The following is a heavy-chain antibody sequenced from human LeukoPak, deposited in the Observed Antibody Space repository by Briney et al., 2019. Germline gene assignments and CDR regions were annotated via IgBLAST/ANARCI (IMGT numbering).Heavy chain of an antibody. Sequence: GESLKISCKGSGYRFSNYWIGWVRQMPGKGLEWVGIILPGNSDTRYSPSFQGQVTMSAAKSISTAYLQSSSLKAADTAMYYCARQYYDILADPNYFDSWGQGTLVTVSS. D-gene: IGHD3-9*01. V-gene: IGHV5-51*01. CDR2: ILPGNSDT. CDR3: ARQYYDILADPNYFDS. CDR1: GYRFSNYW. J-gene: IGHJ4*02.